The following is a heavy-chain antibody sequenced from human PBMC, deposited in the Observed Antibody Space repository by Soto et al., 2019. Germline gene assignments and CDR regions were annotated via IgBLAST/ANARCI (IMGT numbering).Heavy chain of an antibody. CDR1: GFTLTSSA. CDR2: ISGSGTST. J-gene: IGHJ6*02. Sequence: EVQVLESGGGLVQAGGSLRLSCAVSGFTLTSSAMSWVRQAPGKGLGWVSAISGSGTSTYYADSVKGRFTISGDNAKNTVYLQMNSLRAEDTAVYYCAKGPTIFGVVITFEYYYGMDVWGQGTTVTVSS. V-gene: IGHV3-23*01. CDR3: AKGPTIFGVVITFEYYYGMDV. D-gene: IGHD3-3*01.